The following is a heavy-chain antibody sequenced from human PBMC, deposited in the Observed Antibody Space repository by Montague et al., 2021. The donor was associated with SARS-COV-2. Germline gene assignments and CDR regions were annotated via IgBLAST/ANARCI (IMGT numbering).Heavy chain of an antibody. CDR1: GGSFSGYY. CDR2: INHSGST. V-gene: IGHV4-34*01. CDR3: ARGIVDIVVVVAATPPYFDY. Sequence: SETLSLTCAVYGGSFSGYYRSWIRQPPGKGLEWIGEINHSGSTNYNPSLKSRVTISVDTSKNQFSLKLSSVTAADTAVYYCARGIVDIVVVVAATPPYFDYWGQGTLVTVSS. D-gene: IGHD2-15*01. J-gene: IGHJ4*02.